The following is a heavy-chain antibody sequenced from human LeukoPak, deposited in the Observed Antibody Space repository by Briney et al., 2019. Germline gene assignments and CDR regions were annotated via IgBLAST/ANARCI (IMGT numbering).Heavy chain of an antibody. J-gene: IGHJ4*02. D-gene: IGHD5-12*01. CDR3: ARESGYDLGIDY. CDR1: GFTFSSYS. V-gene: IGHV3-21*04. CDR2: ISSSSSYI. Sequence: PGGSLRLSCAASGFTFSSYSMNWVRQAPGKGLEWVSSISSSSSYIYYADSVKGRFTISRDNSKNTLYLQMNSLRAEDTAVYYCARESGYDLGIDYWGQGTLVTVSS.